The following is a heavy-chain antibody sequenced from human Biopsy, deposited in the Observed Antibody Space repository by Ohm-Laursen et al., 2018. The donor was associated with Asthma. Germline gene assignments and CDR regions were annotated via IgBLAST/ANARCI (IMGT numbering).Heavy chain of an antibody. CDR3: ARASVAASSNWFDP. CDR1: GGSISVSNW. V-gene: IGHV4-4*02. CDR2: IYHLGNA. Sequence: TLSLTCAVSGGSISVSNWWSWVRQPPGRGLEWIGQIYHLGNANYNPSLKSRVTMSVDTSKNQFSLKLSSVTAADTAVYYCARASVAASSNWFDPWGQGTLVTVSS. J-gene: IGHJ5*02. D-gene: IGHD6-19*01.